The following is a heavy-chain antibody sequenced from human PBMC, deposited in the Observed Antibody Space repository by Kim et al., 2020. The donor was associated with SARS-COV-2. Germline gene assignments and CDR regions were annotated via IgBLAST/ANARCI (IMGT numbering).Heavy chain of an antibody. D-gene: IGHD2-2*01. J-gene: IGHJ4*02. CDR2: ISCNSSNI. V-gene: IGHV3-9*01. Sequence: GGSLRLSCAASGFTFGGYAMHWVRQAPGKGLEWVAGISCNSSNIGYADSVKGRFTISRDKAKNSLYLQMNSLRAEDTALYYCAKDMRSGTTYSFDYWGQGTLVTVSS. CDR1: GFTFGGYA. CDR3: AKDMRSGTTYSFDY.